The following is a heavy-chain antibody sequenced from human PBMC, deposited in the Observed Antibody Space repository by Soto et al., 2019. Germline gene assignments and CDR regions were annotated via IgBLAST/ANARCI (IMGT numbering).Heavy chain of an antibody. V-gene: IGHV4-30-2*01. Sequence: QLQLRESGSRLVKPSQALSLTCDVSGGSISIGGYCWSWIRQPPGKGLEWIGYIYHTGNAYYNTSLNSRVTMSADVSKNQFSLTLNSVTAADTAVYYCARGGSRSNQGGPFAVWGQGTVVTVSS. D-gene: IGHD3-16*01. CDR1: GGSISIGGYC. CDR3: ARGGSRSNQGGPFAV. J-gene: IGHJ3*01. CDR2: IYHTGNA.